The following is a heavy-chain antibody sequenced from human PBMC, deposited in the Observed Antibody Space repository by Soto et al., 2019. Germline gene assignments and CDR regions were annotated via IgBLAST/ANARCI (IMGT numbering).Heavy chain of an antibody. D-gene: IGHD6-13*01. CDR2: IIPIFSTT. CDR3: AREVAADGTFREDVFDI. V-gene: IGHV1-69*12. CDR1: GGTFSNHA. J-gene: IGHJ3*02. Sequence: QVHLVQSGAEVKKPGSSVKVSCKAPGGTFSNHAINWVRLAPGQGLEWMGRIIPIFSTTNYAQKFQGRVTMTADESTSTAYLELSSLKHDDTAVYYCAREVAADGTFREDVFDIWGQGTLVTVSS.